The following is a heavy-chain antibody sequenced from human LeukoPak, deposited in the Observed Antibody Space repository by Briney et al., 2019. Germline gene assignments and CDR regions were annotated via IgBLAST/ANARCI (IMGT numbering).Heavy chain of an antibody. V-gene: IGHV3-66*04. CDR1: GFTVNSND. CDR2: IYISGVT. Sequence: GGSLILSCATSGFTVNSNDMTWVRQPPGKGLEWVSLIYISGVTKYADSVQGRFSISRDVYMNTLHLQMNGLRVEDTAVYYCARRSPPYWGQGTLVTVSS. CDR3: ARRSPPY. D-gene: IGHD3-10*01. J-gene: IGHJ4*02.